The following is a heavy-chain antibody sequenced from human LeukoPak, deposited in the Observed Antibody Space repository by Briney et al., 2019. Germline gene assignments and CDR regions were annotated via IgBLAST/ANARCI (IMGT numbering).Heavy chain of an antibody. CDR2: IYSGGST. CDR3: AGETFFGSGIDY. D-gene: IGHD2-15*01. Sequence: GGSLRLSCAASGFTFSSYSMNWVRQAPGKGLEWVSVIYSGGSTYYADSVKGRFTISRDNSKNTLYLQMNSLRAEDTAVYYCAGETFFGSGIDYWGQGTLVTVSS. CDR1: GFTFSSYS. J-gene: IGHJ4*02. V-gene: IGHV3-66*01.